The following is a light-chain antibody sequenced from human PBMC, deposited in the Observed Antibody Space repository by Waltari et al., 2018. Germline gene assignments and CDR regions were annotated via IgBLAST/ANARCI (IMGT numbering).Light chain of an antibody. J-gene: IGKJ2*01. V-gene: IGKV1-5*03. CDR2: KAS. CDR3: QQYNRYPVA. CDR1: RSISTW. Sequence: DIQMTQSPSTLSASVGDRVTITCRASRSISTWLAWYQQKPGRVPKLLIYKASNLESGVPSRFSGSGSGTEFTLTITSLQADDVAIYYCQQYNRYPVAFGQGTKLETK.